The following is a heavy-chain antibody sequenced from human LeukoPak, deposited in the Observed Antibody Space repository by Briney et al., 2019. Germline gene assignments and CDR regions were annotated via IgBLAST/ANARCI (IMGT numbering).Heavy chain of an antibody. J-gene: IGHJ6*03. D-gene: IGHD6-19*01. V-gene: IGHV3-74*01. Sequence: PGGSLRLSCAASGFTFSSYWMHWVRQAPGKGLVWVSRINSDGSSTSYADSVKGRFTISRDNAKNTLYLQMNSLRAKDTAVYYCARDASSGWYAYYYYYMDVWGKGTTVTVSS. CDR2: INSDGSST. CDR1: GFTFSSYW. CDR3: ARDASSGWYAYYYYYMDV.